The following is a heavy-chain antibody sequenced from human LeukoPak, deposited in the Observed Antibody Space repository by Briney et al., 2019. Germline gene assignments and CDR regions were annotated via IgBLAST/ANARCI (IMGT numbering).Heavy chain of an antibody. J-gene: IGHJ4*02. CDR3: ARHIGYCSSTSCYWVDY. Sequence: ASVKVSCKASGYTFTSYGISWVRQAPGQGLEWMGWISAYNGNTNYAQKLQGRVTMTTDTSTSTAYMELRSLRSDDTAVYYCARHIGYCSSTSCYWVDYWGQGTQVTVSS. D-gene: IGHD2-2*01. V-gene: IGHV1-18*01. CDR1: GYTFTSYG. CDR2: ISAYNGNT.